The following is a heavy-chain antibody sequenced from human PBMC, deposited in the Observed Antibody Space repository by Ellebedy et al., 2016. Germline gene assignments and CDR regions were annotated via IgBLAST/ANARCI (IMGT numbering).Heavy chain of an antibody. V-gene: IGHV3-74*01. D-gene: IGHD3-22*01. Sequence: GGSLRLSXAASGFTFSSYWMHWVRKAPGKGLMWVSRINSDGTTTNYADSVKGRFTISRGNAKNTLYLQMNSLRAEDTAVYYCAASGYFKPLDYWGQGTLVTVSS. CDR2: INSDGTTT. CDR1: GFTFSSYW. CDR3: AASGYFKPLDY. J-gene: IGHJ4*02.